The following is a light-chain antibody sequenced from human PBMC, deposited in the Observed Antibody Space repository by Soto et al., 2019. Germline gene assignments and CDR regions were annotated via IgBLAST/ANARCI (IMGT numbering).Light chain of an antibody. Sequence: EMVLTQSPETLSLSPGERATLSCRASQSVSSYLSCYQQKPGQAPRLLIYDASNRATGIPARFSGSGSGTDFTLTIIRLEPEDFAVYYCQQYAISPWTFGQGTMV. J-gene: IGKJ1*01. CDR2: DAS. CDR3: QQYAISPWT. V-gene: IGKV3-11*01. CDR1: QSVSSY.